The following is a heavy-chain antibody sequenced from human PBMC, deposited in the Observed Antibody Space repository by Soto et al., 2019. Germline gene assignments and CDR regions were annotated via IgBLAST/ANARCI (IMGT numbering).Heavy chain of an antibody. J-gene: IGHJ4*02. CDR2: ISSASSET. Sequence: PGGSLRLSCAASGFTFSRGSMNWVRQVPGKGLEWVPSISSASSETWYADSVKDRFIISRDNAQNSLFLQMNTLRPEDSALYHCASVAYWGPGTQVTGSS. CDR1: GFTFSRGS. V-gene: IGHV3-21*01. CDR3: ASVAY.